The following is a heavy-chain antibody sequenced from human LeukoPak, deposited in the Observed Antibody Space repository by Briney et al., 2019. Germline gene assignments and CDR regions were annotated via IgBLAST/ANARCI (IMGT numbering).Heavy chain of an antibody. J-gene: IGHJ6*03. CDR2: IRYDGSNK. D-gene: IGHD2-2*01. V-gene: IGHV3-30*02. CDR3: AKSSPRYCSSTSCYYMDV. CDR1: GFTFSSYG. Sequence: PGGSLRLSCAASGFTFSSYGMHWVRQAPGKRLEWVAFIRYDGSNKYYADSVKGRFTISRDNSKNTLYLQMNSLRAEDTAVYYCAKSSPRYCSSTSCYYMDVWGKGTTVTVSS.